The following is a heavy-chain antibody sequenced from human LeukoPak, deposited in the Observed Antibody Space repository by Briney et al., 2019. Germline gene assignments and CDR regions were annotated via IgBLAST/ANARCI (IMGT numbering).Heavy chain of an antibody. D-gene: IGHD5-12*01. Sequence: SETLSLTCAVYGGSFSGYYWSWIRQPPGKGLEWIGEINHSGSTNYNPSLKSRVTISVDTSKNQFSLKLCSVTAADTAVYYCARLRGYSGYDAIPYYYYGMDVWGKGTTVTVSS. V-gene: IGHV4-34*01. J-gene: IGHJ6*04. CDR2: INHSGST. CDR1: GGSFSGYY. CDR3: ARLRGYSGYDAIPYYYYGMDV.